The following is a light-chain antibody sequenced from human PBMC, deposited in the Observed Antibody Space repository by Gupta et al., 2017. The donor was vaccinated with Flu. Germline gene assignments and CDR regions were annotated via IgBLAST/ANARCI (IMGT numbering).Light chain of an antibody. V-gene: IGLV3-21*02. CDR3: QVWDSSSNHPV. J-gene: IGLJ3*02. CDR1: NIVTRS. CDR2: EDS. Sequence: SSVLTQPPSVSVAPGQTARITCGGDNIVTRSVAWYQRKPGQAPVMVIYEDSDRPSGISERFSGSNAANTATLTISRVGAGDEADYYCQVWDSSSNHPVFGGGTKLTVL.